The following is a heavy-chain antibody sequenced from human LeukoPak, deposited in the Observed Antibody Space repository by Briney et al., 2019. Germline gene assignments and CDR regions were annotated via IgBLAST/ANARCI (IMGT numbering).Heavy chain of an antibody. Sequence: GGSLKLSCAASGFTFAGYATNWVRQAPGKGLDWVSAVSRSGGSTYYADSVKGRFTISRDNSKNTLYLQMNSLRAEDTALYYCAKVNDGAYTYFDYWGQGTLVTVSS. CDR3: AKVNDGAYTYFDY. V-gene: IGHV3-23*01. CDR2: VSRSGGST. CDR1: GFTFAGYA. D-gene: IGHD3-16*01. J-gene: IGHJ4*02.